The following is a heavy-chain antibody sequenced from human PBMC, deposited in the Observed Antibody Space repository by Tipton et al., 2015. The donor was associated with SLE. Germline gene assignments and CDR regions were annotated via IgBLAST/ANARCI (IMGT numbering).Heavy chain of an antibody. V-gene: IGHV4-38-2*02. D-gene: IGHD3-16*02. CDR2: IYHSGST. CDR1: GYSISSGYY. J-gene: IGHJ5*02. Sequence: TLSLTCAVSGYSISSGYYWGWIRQPPGKGLEWIGSIYHSGSTYYNPSLKSRVTISVDTSKNQLSLKLSSVTAADTAVYYCARETYGGGYYVWGSYRSNWFDPWGQGTLVTVSS. CDR3: ARETYGGGYYVWGSYRSNWFDP.